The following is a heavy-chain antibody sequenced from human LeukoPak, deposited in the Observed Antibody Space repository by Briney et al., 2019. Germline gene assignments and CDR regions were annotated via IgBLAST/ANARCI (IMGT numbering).Heavy chain of an antibody. Sequence: GGSLRLSCAASGFTFSSYGMHWVRQAPGKGLEWVAFIRYDGSNKYYADSVKGRFTISRDNSKNTLYLQMNSLRAEDTAVYYCAKERYNWNYVAYRYYFDYWGQGALVTVSS. V-gene: IGHV3-30*02. J-gene: IGHJ4*02. D-gene: IGHD1-7*01. CDR3: AKERYNWNYVAYRYYFDY. CDR2: IRYDGSNK. CDR1: GFTFSSYG.